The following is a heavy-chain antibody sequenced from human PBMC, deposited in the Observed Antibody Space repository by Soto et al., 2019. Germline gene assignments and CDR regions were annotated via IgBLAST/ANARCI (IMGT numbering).Heavy chain of an antibody. J-gene: IGHJ3*02. V-gene: IGHV4-34*01. D-gene: IGHD1-26*01. Sequence: QVQLQQWGAGLLKPSETLSLTCAIYGGSFSGYYWSWIRQPPGQGLEWIGEINHSGSTNYNPSLKSRVTISVDTAKNQFSLKLSAVTAAVTAVYYCARGRWDSGAFDIWGQGTMVTVSS. CDR1: GGSFSGYY. CDR2: INHSGST. CDR3: ARGRWDSGAFDI.